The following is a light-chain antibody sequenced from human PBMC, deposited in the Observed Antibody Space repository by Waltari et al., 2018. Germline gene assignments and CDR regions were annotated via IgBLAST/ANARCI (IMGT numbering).Light chain of an antibody. CDR1: QSVSRA. J-gene: IGKJ1*01. CDR2: GAS. CDR3: QHYLKLPVT. V-gene: IGKV3-20*01. Sequence: EIVLTQSPGTLSLSLGERATVSRRASQSVSRALAWYQQKPGQAPRLLIYGASTRATGIPDRFSGSGSGTDFSLTISSLEPDDFAVYYCQHYLKLPVTFGQGTTVEI.